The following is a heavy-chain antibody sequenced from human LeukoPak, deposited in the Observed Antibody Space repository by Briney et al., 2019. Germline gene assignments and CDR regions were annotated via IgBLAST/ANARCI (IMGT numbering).Heavy chain of an antibody. D-gene: IGHD2-21*02. J-gene: IGHJ3*02. Sequence: HPGRSLRLSCAASGFTFSSYGMHWVRQAPGKGLEWVAVISYDGSNKYYADFVKGRFTISRDNSKNTLYLQMNSLRAEDTAVYYCAIRPLGAYCGGDCYPAFRSHDAFDIWGQGTMVTVSS. CDR3: AIRPLGAYCGGDCYPAFRSHDAFDI. CDR1: GFTFSSYG. V-gene: IGHV3-30*03. CDR2: ISYDGSNK.